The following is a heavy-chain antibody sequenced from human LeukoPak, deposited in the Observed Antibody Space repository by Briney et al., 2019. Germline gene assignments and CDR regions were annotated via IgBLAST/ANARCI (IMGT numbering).Heavy chain of an antibody. V-gene: IGHV1-24*01. CDR3: ATDVVGSSNRLFDY. CDR1: GYTLTVLS. D-gene: IGHD2-21*01. CDR2: FDPEDGET. J-gene: IGHJ4*02. Sequence: ASVKVSCKVSGYTLTVLSMHCVRHALGKAPEWRVGFDPEDGETIYAQKFQGRVTMTEDTSTDTAYMELSSLRSEDTAVYYCATDVVGSSNRLFDYWGQGTLVTVSS.